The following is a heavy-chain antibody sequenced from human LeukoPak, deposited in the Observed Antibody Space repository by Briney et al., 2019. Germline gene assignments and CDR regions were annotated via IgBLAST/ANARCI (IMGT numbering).Heavy chain of an antibody. J-gene: IGHJ4*02. CDR1: GGSISSYY. Sequence: SETLSLTCTVPGGSISSYYWSWIRQPAGKGLEWIGRIYTSGSTNYNPSLKSRVTMSVDTSKTQFSLKLSSVTAADTAVYYCARDAHIQYYYDSSGYYDYWGQGTLVTVSS. V-gene: IGHV4-4*07. CDR3: ARDAHIQYYYDSSGYYDY. CDR2: IYTSGST. D-gene: IGHD3-22*01.